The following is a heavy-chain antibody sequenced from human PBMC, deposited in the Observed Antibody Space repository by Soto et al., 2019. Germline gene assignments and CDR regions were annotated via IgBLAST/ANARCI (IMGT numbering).Heavy chain of an antibody. CDR1: GGSISSGGYY. Sequence: SETLSLTCTVSGGSISSGGYYWSWIRQHPGKGLEWIGYIYYSGSTYYNPSLKSRVTISVDTSKNQFSLKLSSVTAADTAVYYCARDSSIPGLFGSGSYYYYGMDVWGQGTTVTVYS. CDR2: IYYSGST. CDR3: ARDSSIPGLFGSGSYYYYGMDV. V-gene: IGHV4-31*03. J-gene: IGHJ6*02. D-gene: IGHD3-10*01.